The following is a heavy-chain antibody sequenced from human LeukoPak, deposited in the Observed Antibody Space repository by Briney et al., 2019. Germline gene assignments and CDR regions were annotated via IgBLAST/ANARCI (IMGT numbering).Heavy chain of an antibody. J-gene: IGHJ3*02. Sequence: ASVKVSCKVSGYTLTELSMHWVRQAPGKGLEWMGGFDPEDGETIYAQKFQGRVTMTEDTSTDTAYMELSSLRSEDTAVYYCATEDAITDAFDIWGQGTTVTVSS. CDR3: ATEDAITDAFDI. CDR2: FDPEDGET. D-gene: IGHD1-14*01. CDR1: GYTLTELS. V-gene: IGHV1-24*01.